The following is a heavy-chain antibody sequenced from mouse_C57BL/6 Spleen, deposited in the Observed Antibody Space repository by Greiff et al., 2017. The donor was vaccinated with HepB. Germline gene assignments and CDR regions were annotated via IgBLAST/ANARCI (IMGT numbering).Heavy chain of an antibody. Sequence: EVQGVESGGGLVQPGGSMKLSCVASGFTFSNYWMNWVRQSPEKGLEWVAQIRLKSDNYATHYAESVKGRFTISRDDSKSSVYLQMNNLRAEDTGIYYCTAYSKRGAWFAYWGQGTLVTVSA. D-gene: IGHD2-5*01. J-gene: IGHJ3*01. CDR1: GFTFSNYW. CDR3: TAYSKRGAWFAY. CDR2: IRLKSDNYAT. V-gene: IGHV6-3*01.